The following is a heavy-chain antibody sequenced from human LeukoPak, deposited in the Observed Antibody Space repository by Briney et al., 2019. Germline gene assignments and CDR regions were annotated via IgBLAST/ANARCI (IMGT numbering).Heavy chain of an antibody. J-gene: IGHJ4*02. CDR1: GGSISSYY. D-gene: IGHD5-24*01. CDR2: TYYSGST. Sequence: SETLSLTCTVSGGSISSYYWSWIRQPPGKGLEWIGYTYYSGSTNYNPSLKSRVTISVDTSKNQFSLKLSSVTAADTAVYYCARHSNSYFDYRGQGTLVTVSS. V-gene: IGHV4-59*08. CDR3: ARHSNSYFDY.